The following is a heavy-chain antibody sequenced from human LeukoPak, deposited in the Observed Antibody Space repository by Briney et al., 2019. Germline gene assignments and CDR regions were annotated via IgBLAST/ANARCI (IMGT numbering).Heavy chain of an antibody. CDR2: IKQDSSAT. D-gene: IGHD3-10*01. J-gene: IGHJ4*02. V-gene: IGHV3-7*01. CDR3: ARYDGGSGPFDY. CDR1: GFTFSSNY. Sequence: PGGSLRLSCAASGFTFSSNYMSWVRQAPGKGLEWVANIKQDSSATAYVDSVKGRFTISRDNAKNSLYLQMNSLRPEDTAVYYCARYDGGSGPFDYWGQGTLVTVSS.